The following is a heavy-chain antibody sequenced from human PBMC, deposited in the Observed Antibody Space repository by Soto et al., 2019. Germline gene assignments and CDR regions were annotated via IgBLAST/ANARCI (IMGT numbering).Heavy chain of an antibody. V-gene: IGHV1-18*04. D-gene: IGHD3-3*01. CDR1: GYSFSTYD. J-gene: IGHJ5*02. Sequence: ASVKVSCKASGYSFSTYDISWLRQAPGQGPEWMGRISPKNGNTNYAQNFQDRVTMTADTSSSTAYMELRGLRSDDTAKYYCATSYDSGFDPWGQGTLVTVSS. CDR3: ATSYDSGFDP. CDR2: ISPKNGNT.